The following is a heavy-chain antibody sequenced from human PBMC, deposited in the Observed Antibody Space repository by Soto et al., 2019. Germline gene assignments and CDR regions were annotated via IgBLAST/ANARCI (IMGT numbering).Heavy chain of an antibody. CDR1: GFMFGTYW. D-gene: IGHD3-22*01. J-gene: IGHJ4*02. Sequence: GGSLRLSCAATGFMFGTYWMSWVRQAPGKGLEWVANIKHNGNEKYYADSVKGRFTVSRDNVKNFLHLQMSSLRGDDTGVYFCVRATLSWGHYYFRGLDVWGQGTQVTVSS. CDR3: VRATLSWGHYYFRGLDV. V-gene: IGHV3-7*01. CDR2: IKHNGNEK.